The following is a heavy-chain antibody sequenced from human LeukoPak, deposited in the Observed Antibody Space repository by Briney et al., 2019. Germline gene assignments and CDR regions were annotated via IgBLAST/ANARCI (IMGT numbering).Heavy chain of an antibody. Sequence: PGGSLRLSCAASGFTFSSYAMSWVRQAPGKGLECVSAIGGSGGSTYYADSVKGRFTISRDNSKNTLYLQMNSLRAEDTAVYYCAKDIGLLWFGELSYFDYWGQGTLVTVSS. J-gene: IGHJ4*02. V-gene: IGHV3-23*01. CDR3: AKDIGLLWFGELSYFDY. CDR1: GFTFSSYA. D-gene: IGHD3-10*01. CDR2: IGGSGGST.